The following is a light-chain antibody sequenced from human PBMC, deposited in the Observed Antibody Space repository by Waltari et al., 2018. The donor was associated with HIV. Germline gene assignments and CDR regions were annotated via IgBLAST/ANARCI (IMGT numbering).Light chain of an antibody. CDR2: WAS. CDR1: QSVFYNSNNKSY. V-gene: IGKV4-1*01. J-gene: IGKJ1*01. CDR3: QQYYSTPT. Sequence: DIVVTQSPDSLSVSLGERAVINCTSSQSVFYNSNNKSYLAWYQHKPGQPPKLLIYWASTRDSGVPDRFTGSGSETDFTLTISHLQAEDVAVYYCQQYYSTPTFGQGTKVEIK.